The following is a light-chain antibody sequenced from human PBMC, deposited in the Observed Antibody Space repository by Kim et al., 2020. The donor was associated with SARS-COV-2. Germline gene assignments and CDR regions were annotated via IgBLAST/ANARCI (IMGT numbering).Light chain of an antibody. V-gene: IGLV1-51*01. CDR3: GTWDSSLTLVV. Sequence: QSVLTQPPSVSAAPGQKVTISCSGSSSNIVNNYVSWYQQLPGTAPKLLIYDNNKRPSGIPDRFSGSKSGTSATLGITGLQTGDEADYYCGTWDSSLTLVVFGGGTQLTVL. CDR1: SSNIVNNY. J-gene: IGLJ2*01. CDR2: DNN.